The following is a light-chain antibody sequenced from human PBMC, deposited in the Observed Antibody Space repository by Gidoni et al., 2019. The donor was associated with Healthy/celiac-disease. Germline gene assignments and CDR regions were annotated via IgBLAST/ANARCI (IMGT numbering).Light chain of an antibody. CDR3: QQYNNWLLT. V-gene: IGKV3-15*01. CDR2: GAS. Sequence: IVMTQSPATLSVSPGERATLSCRASQSVSNNIAWYQQKPGQAPRLLIYGASSRATGIPARFSGSGSGTEFSLTISSLQSEDFAVYYCQQYNNWLLTFXPXTKVDIK. J-gene: IGKJ3*01. CDR1: QSVSNN.